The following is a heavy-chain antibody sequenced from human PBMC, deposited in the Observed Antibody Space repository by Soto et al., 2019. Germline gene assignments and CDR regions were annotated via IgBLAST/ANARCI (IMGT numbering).Heavy chain of an antibody. CDR2: IWYDGSNK. D-gene: IGHD6-13*01. CDR1: GFTFSSYG. CDR3: ASFIAAAGTNYYYGMDV. J-gene: IGHJ6*02. V-gene: IGHV3-33*01. Sequence: HPGGSLRLSCAASGFTFSSYGMHWVRQAPGKGLEWVAVIWYDGSNKYYADSVKGRFTISRDNSKNTLYLQMNSLRAEDTAVYYCASFIAAAGTNYYYGMDVWGQGTTVTVSS.